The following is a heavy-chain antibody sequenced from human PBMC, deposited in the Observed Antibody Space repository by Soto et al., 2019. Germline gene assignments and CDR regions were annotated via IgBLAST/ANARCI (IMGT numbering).Heavy chain of an antibody. J-gene: IGHJ4*02. Sequence: QVQLQESGPGLMKPSGTLSLTCAVSGGSITSNWWSWVRQPPGKGLERIAEIFHTGSANYHPSLMGRLTISMDKSRIHLSLNLNSVPAAGTAVYYCARHIAVSGTRGFDHWGQGTLVTVSS. D-gene: IGHD2-21*01. CDR1: GGSITSNW. CDR2: IFHTGSA. V-gene: IGHV4-4*02. CDR3: ARHIAVSGTRGFDH.